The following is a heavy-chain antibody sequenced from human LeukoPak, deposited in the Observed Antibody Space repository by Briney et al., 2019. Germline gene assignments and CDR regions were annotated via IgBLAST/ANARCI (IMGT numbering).Heavy chain of an antibody. Sequence: PGGSLRLSCAASGFTFSSYAMSWVRQAPGKGLEWVSGISGSGGSTYYADSVKGRFTISRDNSKNTLYLQMNSLRAEDTAVYYCARVPITMVRGPPGYYYYMDVWGKGTTVTVSS. D-gene: IGHD3-10*01. CDR1: GFTFSSYA. J-gene: IGHJ6*03. V-gene: IGHV3-23*01. CDR3: ARVPITMVRGPPGYYYYMDV. CDR2: ISGSGGST.